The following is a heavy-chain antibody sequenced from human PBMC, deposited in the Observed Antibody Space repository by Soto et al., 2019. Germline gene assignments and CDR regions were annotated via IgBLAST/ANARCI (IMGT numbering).Heavy chain of an antibody. CDR3: ARDLAYSAP. J-gene: IGHJ5*02. Sequence: SETLSLTCTVSGGSFKSGSYYWSWIRQPPGKGLEWIGYVYHTGRTDYNPSLKSRVSISMDTSKNQFSLDLDSVTPADTAVYFCARDLAYSAPWGQRTLV. D-gene: IGHD2-15*01. V-gene: IGHV4-61*01. CDR1: GGSFKSGSYY. CDR2: VYHTGRT.